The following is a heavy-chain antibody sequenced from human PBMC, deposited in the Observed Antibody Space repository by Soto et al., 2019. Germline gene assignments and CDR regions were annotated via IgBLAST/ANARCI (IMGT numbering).Heavy chain of an antibody. CDR3: ARVQYSSSWYFSYGMDV. CDR2: TYYRSKWYN. CDR1: GDSVSSNSAA. Sequence: SQTLSLTCAISGDSVSSNSAAWHWIRQSPSRGLEWLGRTYYRSKWYNDYAVSVKSRITINPDTSKNQFSLQLNSVTPEDTAVYYCARVQYSSSWYFSYGMDVWGQGITVTVSS. J-gene: IGHJ6*02. D-gene: IGHD6-13*01. V-gene: IGHV6-1*01.